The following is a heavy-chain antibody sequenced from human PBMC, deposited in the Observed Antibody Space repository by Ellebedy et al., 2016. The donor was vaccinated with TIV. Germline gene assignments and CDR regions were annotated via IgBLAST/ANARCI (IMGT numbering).Heavy chain of an antibody. CDR2: ISAYNGNT. J-gene: IGHJ4*02. CDR3: ARGGAAAGATPDY. Sequence: AASVKVSCKASGYTFTTYGITWVRQPPGQGPEWMGWISAYNGNTNYAQKLQGRITMTTDTSTSTAYMELRSLRSDDTAVYYCARGGAAAGATPDYWGQGTLVTVSS. V-gene: IGHV1-18*04. D-gene: IGHD6-13*01. CDR1: GYTFTTYG.